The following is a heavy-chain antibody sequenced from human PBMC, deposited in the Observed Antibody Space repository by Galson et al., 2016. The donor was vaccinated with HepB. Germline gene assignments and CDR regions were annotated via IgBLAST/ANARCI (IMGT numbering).Heavy chain of an antibody. V-gene: IGHV2-5*02. CDR2: IYWDDDK. CDR3: VHTRQLNDGRYFAF. D-gene: IGHD1-1*01. CDR1: GFTISSRGVG. J-gene: IGHJ2*01. Sequence: PALVKPTQTLTLTCTLSGFTISSRGVGVAWIRQPPGKALDCLALIYWDDDKWHSPSLKSRLTVTKDTSTNQVFLRMTNMDPVDAGTYYCVHTRQLNDGRYFAFWGPGTQVTVSS.